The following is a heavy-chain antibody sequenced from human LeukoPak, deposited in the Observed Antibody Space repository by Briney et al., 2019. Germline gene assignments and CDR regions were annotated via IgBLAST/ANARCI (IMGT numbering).Heavy chain of an antibody. CDR1: GYTFTGYY. CDR3: ARGGYDFVYYYYGMDV. CDR2: INPNSGGT. Sequence: ASVKVSCKASGYTFTGYYVHWVRQAPGQGLEWMGRINPNSGGTNYAQKFQGSVTMTRDTSISTAYMELSRLRSDDTAVYYCARGGYDFVYYYYGMDVWGQGTTVTVSS. V-gene: IGHV1-2*06. D-gene: IGHD3-3*01. J-gene: IGHJ6*02.